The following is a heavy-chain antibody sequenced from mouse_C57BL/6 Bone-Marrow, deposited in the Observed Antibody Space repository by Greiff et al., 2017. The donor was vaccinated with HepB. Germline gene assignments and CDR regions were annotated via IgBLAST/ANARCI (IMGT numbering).Heavy chain of an antibody. CDR1: GYAFSSSW. CDR2: IYPGDGDT. CDR3: ARSTMIKGWFAY. Sequence: VQLQHSGPELVKPGASVKISCKASGYAFSSSWMNWVKQRPGKGLEWIGRIYPGDGDTNYNGKFKGKATLTADKSSSTAYMQLSSLTSEDSAVYFCARSTMIKGWFAYWGQGTLVTVSA. D-gene: IGHD2-4*01. V-gene: IGHV1-82*01. J-gene: IGHJ3*01.